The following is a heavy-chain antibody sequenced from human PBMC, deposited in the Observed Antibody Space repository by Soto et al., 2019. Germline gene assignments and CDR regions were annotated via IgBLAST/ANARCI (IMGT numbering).Heavy chain of an antibody. V-gene: IGHV1-46*01. D-gene: IGHD2-2*01. J-gene: IGHJ5*02. CDR3: ARSRAPGFLVPAAMMGWFDP. Sequence: GASVKVSCKTSGYTFTSYYMHWVRQAPGQGLEWVGIINPSGGSTTYAQKFQGRVTMTRDTSTSTIYMELSSLRSEGTAVYYCARSRAPGFLVPAAMMGWFDPWGQGTLVTVSS. CDR1: GYTFTSYY. CDR2: INPSGGST.